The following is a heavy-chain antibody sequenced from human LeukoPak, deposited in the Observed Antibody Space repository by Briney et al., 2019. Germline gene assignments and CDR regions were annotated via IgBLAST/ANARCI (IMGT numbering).Heavy chain of an antibody. Sequence: ASVKVSCKASGYTFTSYYMHWVRQAPGQGLEWMGIINPSGGSTSYAQKFQGRVTMTRDTSTSTVYMELSSLRSEDTAVYCCARDGKQQLVRRGNWFDPWGQGTLVTVSS. V-gene: IGHV1-46*01. CDR1: GYTFTSYY. J-gene: IGHJ5*02. CDR2: INPSGGST. D-gene: IGHD6-13*01. CDR3: ARDGKQQLVRRGNWFDP.